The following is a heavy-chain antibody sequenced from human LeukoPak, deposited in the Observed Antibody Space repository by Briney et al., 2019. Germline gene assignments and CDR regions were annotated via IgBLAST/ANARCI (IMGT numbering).Heavy chain of an antibody. Sequence: GGSLRLSCAASGFSFISYWMSWGPQAPGKGLEWVANIKEDESEKNYVDSVKGRISISRDNAKNSLYLQMNSLRGEDTTVDYCARDLGYGSFDYWGQGTLVTVSS. CDR3: ARDLGYGSFDY. D-gene: IGHD6-13*01. CDR1: GFSFISYW. J-gene: IGHJ4*02. V-gene: IGHV3-7*01. CDR2: IKEDESEK.